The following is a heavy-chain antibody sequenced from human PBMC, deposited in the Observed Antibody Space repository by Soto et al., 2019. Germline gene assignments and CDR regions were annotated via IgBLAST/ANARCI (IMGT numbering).Heavy chain of an antibody. D-gene: IGHD2-21*01. J-gene: IGHJ6*02. CDR2: INHREST. CDR1: GGSFSGYY. V-gene: IGHV4-34*01. CDR3: ARVPVGGAYYYGLDV. Sequence: QVQLQQWGAGLLKPSETLSLTCAVSGGSFSGYYWSWIRQPPGKGLEWIGEINHRESTNYNPSLESRVTMSVDTSKIQFSLKLNSVTAADTALYFCARVPVGGAYYYGLDVWGQGTTVTVSS.